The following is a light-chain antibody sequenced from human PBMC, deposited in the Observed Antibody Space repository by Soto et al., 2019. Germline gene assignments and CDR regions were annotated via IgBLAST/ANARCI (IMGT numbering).Light chain of an antibody. CDR3: AAWDGSLNGVL. J-gene: IGLJ2*01. Sequence: QSVLTQPPSVSAAPGQKVTISCSGSSYNIGGNYVSWYVQLPGTAPKFLIYGNEERPSGVPGRFSGSKSGTSASLAISGLQSEDEADYYCAAWDGSLNGVLFGGGTKVTVL. CDR2: GNE. CDR1: SYNIGGNY. V-gene: IGLV1-44*01.